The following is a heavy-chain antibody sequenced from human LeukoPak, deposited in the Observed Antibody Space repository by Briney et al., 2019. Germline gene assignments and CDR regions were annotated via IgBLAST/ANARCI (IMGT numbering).Heavy chain of an antibody. CDR1: GFTFSSYS. Sequence: GGSLRLSCAASGFTFSSYSMNWVRQAPGKGLEWVSYISSSSSTIYYADSVKGRFTISRDNAKNSLYLQMNSLRAEDTAVYYCTTDPVEWLVLTDYWGQGTLVTVSS. CDR3: TTDPVEWLVLTDY. J-gene: IGHJ4*02. CDR2: ISSSSSTI. V-gene: IGHV3-48*01. D-gene: IGHD6-19*01.